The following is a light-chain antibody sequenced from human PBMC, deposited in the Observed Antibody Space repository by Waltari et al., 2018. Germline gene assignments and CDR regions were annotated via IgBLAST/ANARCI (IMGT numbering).Light chain of an antibody. J-gene: IGKJ1*01. CDR1: QSISSY. CDR2: AAF. V-gene: IGKV1-39*01. Sequence: DIQMTQSPSSRYASVGDRVTITCRANQSISSYLNWYQQKPGKAPKRLFYAAFSLQSGVPSMFSGSGSGTDFTLTISSLQPEDFATYYCQQSYWTFGQGTKVEIK. CDR3: QQSYWT.